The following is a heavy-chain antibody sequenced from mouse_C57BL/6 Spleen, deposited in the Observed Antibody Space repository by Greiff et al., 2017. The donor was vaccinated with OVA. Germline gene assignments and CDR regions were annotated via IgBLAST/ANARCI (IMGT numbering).Heavy chain of an antibody. Sequence: QVQLQQSGAELARPGASVKLSCKASGYTFTSYGISWVKQRTGQGLEWIGEIYPRSGNTYYNEKFKGKATLTADKSSSTAYMELRSLTSEDSAVYFCARESITTVVATRDYWGKGTTLTVSS. D-gene: IGHD1-1*01. CDR1: GYTFTSYG. J-gene: IGHJ2*01. CDR3: ARESITTVVATRDY. CDR2: IYPRSGNT. V-gene: IGHV1-81*01.